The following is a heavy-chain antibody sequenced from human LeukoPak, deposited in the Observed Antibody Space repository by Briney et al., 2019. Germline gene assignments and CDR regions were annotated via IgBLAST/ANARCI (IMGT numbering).Heavy chain of an antibody. J-gene: IGHJ4*02. V-gene: IGHV3-9*01. Sequence: PGGSLRLSCAASGFTFDDYAMHWVRQAPGKGLEWVSGISWNSGGIGYADSVKGRFTISRDNAKNSLYLQMNSLRAEDTALYYCAKGVRTDFWSGQIDYWGQGTLVTVSS. D-gene: IGHD3-3*01. CDR1: GFTFDDYA. CDR3: AKGVRTDFWSGQIDY. CDR2: ISWNSGGI.